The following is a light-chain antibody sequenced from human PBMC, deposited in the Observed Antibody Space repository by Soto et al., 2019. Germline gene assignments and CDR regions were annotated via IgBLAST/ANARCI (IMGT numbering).Light chain of an antibody. J-gene: IGKJ1*01. CDR3: QQYNSYCS. CDR1: RSVNSW. CDR2: QAS. Sequence: DIQMTQSPSTLSASVGDRVTITCRASRSVNSWLAWYQQKPGKAPKLLIYQASNLGSGVPSRFSGSGSGTEFTLTISGLQPDEFATYYCQQYNSYCSFGQGTKVDIK. V-gene: IGKV1-5*03.